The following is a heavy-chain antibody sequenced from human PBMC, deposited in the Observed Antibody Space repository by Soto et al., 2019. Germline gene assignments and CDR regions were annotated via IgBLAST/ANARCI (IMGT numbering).Heavy chain of an antibody. CDR2: IIHTGST. D-gene: IGHD4-17*01. CDR3: ARVRKGVTTIRKYGMDV. CDR1: GGSFRSFY. J-gene: IGHJ6*02. V-gene: IGHV4-34*12. Sequence: PSETLSLTCAVYGGSFRSFYWSWIRQPPGKGLEWIGEIIHTGSTNYNPSLESRVTISLDTSKNQFSLKVNSVIAADTAVYYCARVRKGVTTIRKYGMDVWGQGTTATVSS.